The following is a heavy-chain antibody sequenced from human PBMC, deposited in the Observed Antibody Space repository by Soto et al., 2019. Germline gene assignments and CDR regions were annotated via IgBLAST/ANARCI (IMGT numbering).Heavy chain of an antibody. J-gene: IGHJ4*02. D-gene: IGHD3-22*01. CDR3: ARDSDYYDSSGAYFDY. Sequence: PGGSLRLSCAASGFTVSSNYMSWVRQAPGKGLEWVSVIYSGGSTYYADSVKGRFTISRDNSKNTLYLQMNSLRAEDTAVYYCARDSDYYDSSGAYFDYWGQGTLVTVSS. CDR1: GFTVSSNY. V-gene: IGHV3-53*01. CDR2: IYSGGST.